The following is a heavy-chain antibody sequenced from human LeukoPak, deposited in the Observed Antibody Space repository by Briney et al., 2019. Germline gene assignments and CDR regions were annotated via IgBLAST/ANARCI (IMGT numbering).Heavy chain of an antibody. CDR2: MNPNSGNT. J-gene: IGHJ5*02. CDR3: ARGVYCSSTSCFGKNWFDP. Sequence: ASVKVSCKASGYTFTGYYMHWVRQATGQGLEWMGWMNPNSGNTGYAQKLQGRVTITRNTSISTAYMELSSLRSEDTAVYYCARGVYCSSTSCFGKNWFDPWGQGTLVTVSS. D-gene: IGHD2-2*01. V-gene: IGHV1-8*03. CDR1: GYTFTGYY.